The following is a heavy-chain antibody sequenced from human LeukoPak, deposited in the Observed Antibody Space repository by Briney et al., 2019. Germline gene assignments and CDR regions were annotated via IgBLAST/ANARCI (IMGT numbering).Heavy chain of an antibody. D-gene: IGHD3-3*01. CDR1: GFTFDDYA. V-gene: IGHV3-43*02. J-gene: IGHJ4*02. Sequence: QPGGSLRLSCAASGFTFDDYAMHWVRQAPGKGLEWVSLISGDGGSTYYADSVKGRFTISRDNSKNSLYLQMNSLRTEDTALYYCAKSPSYDFWNGYSSYFDYWGQGTLVTVSS. CDR2: ISGDGGST. CDR3: AKSPSYDFWNGYSSYFDY.